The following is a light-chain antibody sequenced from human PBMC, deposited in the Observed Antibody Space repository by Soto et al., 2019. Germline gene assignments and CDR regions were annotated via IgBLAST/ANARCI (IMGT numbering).Light chain of an antibody. CDR2: GAS. Sequence: IVLTQSPGTLSLSPGERATLSCGASHSVSSTYLAWYQQKPGQAPRLLIYGASSRATGIPDRFSGSGSGTDFTLTISRLEPEDFAVYYCQQYGASPPYTFGQGTKLEIK. V-gene: IGKV3-20*01. CDR3: QQYGASPPYT. CDR1: HSVSSTY. J-gene: IGKJ2*01.